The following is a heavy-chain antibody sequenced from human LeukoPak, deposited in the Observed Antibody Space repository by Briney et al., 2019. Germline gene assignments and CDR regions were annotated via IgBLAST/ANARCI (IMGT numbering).Heavy chain of an antibody. Sequence: GGSLTLSCTASGFTFGDYAMSWVRQAPGKGLEWVAFIRSKTYTGTTDYAASLKARFTISRDDSKGIAYLQMNSLKTEDTAVYYCTRALRIAVAGTQYYFDFWGQGTLATASS. CDR1: GFTFGDYA. J-gene: IGHJ4*02. D-gene: IGHD6-19*01. CDR2: IRSKTYTGTT. CDR3: TRALRIAVAGTQYYFDF. V-gene: IGHV3-49*04.